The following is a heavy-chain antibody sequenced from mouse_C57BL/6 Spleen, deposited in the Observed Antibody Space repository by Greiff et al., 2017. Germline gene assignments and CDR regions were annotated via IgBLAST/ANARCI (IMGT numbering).Heavy chain of an antibody. Sequence: QVQLKESGAELARPGASVKMSCKASGYTFTSYTMHWVKQRPGQGLEWIGYINPSSGYTKYNQKFKDKATLTADKSSSTAYMQLSSLTSEDSAVYYCARDGSPYYFDYWGQGTTLTVSS. CDR3: ARDGSPYYFDY. CDR2: INPSSGYT. V-gene: IGHV1-4*01. D-gene: IGHD2-3*01. CDR1: GYTFTSYT. J-gene: IGHJ2*01.